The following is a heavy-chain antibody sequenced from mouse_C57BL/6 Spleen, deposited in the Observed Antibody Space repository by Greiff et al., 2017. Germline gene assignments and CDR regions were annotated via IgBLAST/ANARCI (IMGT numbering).Heavy chain of an antibody. D-gene: IGHD4-1*01. CDR1: GFTFSSYG. J-gene: IGHJ3*01. Sequence: EVQLVESGGDLVKPGGSLKLSCAASGFTFSSYGMSWVRQTPDKRLEWVATISSGGSYTYYPDSVKGRFTISRDNAKNTLYLQMSSLKSEDTAMYYCARHADWGGFAYWGQGTLVTVSA. CDR3: ARHADWGGFAY. V-gene: IGHV5-6*01. CDR2: ISSGGSYT.